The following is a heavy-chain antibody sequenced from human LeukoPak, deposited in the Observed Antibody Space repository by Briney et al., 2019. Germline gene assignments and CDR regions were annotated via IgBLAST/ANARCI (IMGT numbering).Heavy chain of an antibody. CDR1: GGSISSGDYY. D-gene: IGHD6-13*01. CDR2: IYYSGST. Sequence: SQTLSLTCTVTGGSISSGDYYLSWIRQPPGKGLEWIVYIYYSGSTNYNPSLKSRVTISVDTSKNQFSLKLSSVTAADTAVYYCARGSIAAAPVWFDPWGQGTLVTVSS. J-gene: IGHJ5*02. V-gene: IGHV4-30-4*01. CDR3: ARGSIAAAPVWFDP.